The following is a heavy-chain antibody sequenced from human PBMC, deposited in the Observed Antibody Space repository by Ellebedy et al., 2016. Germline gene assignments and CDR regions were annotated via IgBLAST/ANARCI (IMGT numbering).Heavy chain of an antibody. J-gene: IGHJ1*01. CDR3: ARAGGIMSATFQH. D-gene: IGHD1-14*01. V-gene: IGHV4-59*01. CDR2: TYYGGST. Sequence: GSLRLXXTVSGGSLGTYYWSWIRQPPGKGLEWVGYTYYGGSTIYNPSLKSRVTISLDTSKKSFSLKMSSVTAADTAVYYCARAGGIMSATFQHWGQGTLVSVSS. CDR1: GGSLGTYY.